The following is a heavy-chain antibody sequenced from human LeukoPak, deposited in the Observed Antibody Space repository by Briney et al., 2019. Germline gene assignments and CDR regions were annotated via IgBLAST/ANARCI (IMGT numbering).Heavy chain of an antibody. CDR1: GDSVSSNSAA. CDR3: ARASFSLFRGVIDQTQSYYYYYMDV. CDR2: TYYRSRWYN. V-gene: IGHV6-1*01. J-gene: IGHJ6*03. D-gene: IGHD3-10*01. Sequence: PSQTLSLTCAISGDSVSSNSAAWNWIRQSPSRGLEWLGRTYYRSRWYNDYAVSVKSRITINPDTSKNQFSLQLNSVTPEDTAVYYCARASFSLFRGVIDQTQSYYYYYMDVWGKGTTVTISS.